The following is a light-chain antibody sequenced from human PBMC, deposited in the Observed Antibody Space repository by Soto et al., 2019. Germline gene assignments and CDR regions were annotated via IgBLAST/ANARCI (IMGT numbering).Light chain of an antibody. J-gene: IGLJ2*01. CDR1: SSDVGSYNL. CDR2: EGS. CDR3: CSYAGSSTYVV. V-gene: IGLV2-23*01. Sequence: QSALTQPASVSGSPGQSSTISCTGTSSDVGSYNLVSWYQQQPGKAPKLMIYEGSKRPSGVSNRFSGSKSGNTASLTISGLQAEDEADYYCCSYAGSSTYVVFGGGTKLTVL.